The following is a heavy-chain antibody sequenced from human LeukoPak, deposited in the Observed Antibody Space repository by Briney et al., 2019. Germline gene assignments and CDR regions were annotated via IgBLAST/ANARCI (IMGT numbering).Heavy chain of an antibody. CDR2: ISSSSSYI. V-gene: IGHV3-21*01. Sequence: GGSLRLSCAASGFTFSSYSMNWVRQAPGKGLEWVSSISSSSSYIYYADSVKGRFTISRDNSKNTLYLQMNSLRAEDTAVYYCASSYYDFWSGPGGYWGQGTLVTVSS. D-gene: IGHD3-3*01. CDR3: ASSYYDFWSGPGGY. CDR1: GFTFSSYS. J-gene: IGHJ4*02.